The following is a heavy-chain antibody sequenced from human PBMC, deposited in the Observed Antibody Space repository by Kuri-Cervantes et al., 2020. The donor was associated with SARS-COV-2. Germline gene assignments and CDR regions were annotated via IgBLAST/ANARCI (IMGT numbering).Heavy chain of an antibody. J-gene: IGHJ4*02. CDR1: GGSVSSGSYY. CDR3: ARALTGEVDDY. Sequence: SETLSLTCTVSGGSVSSGSYYWSWIRQPPGKGLEWIGSIYHSGSTYYNPSLKSRVTISVDTSKNQFSLKLSSVPAADTAVYYCARALTGEVDDYWGQGTLVTVSS. V-gene: IGHV4-39*07. CDR2: IYHSGST. D-gene: IGHD3-10*01.